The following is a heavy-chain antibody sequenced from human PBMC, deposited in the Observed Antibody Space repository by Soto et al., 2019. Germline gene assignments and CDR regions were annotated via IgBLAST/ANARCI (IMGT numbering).Heavy chain of an antibody. Sequence: GGALRLSCAASGFSFHDAWMNWVRQAPGKGLEWVGRIKSKTDGETTDYAAPVKGRFSVSRDDSKNTLYLQMNSLKTEDTAVYYCTADLIGTYYSPYDYWGQGILVTVSS. CDR1: GFSFHDAW. CDR3: TADLIGTYYSPYDY. J-gene: IGHJ4*02. D-gene: IGHD3-10*01. CDR2: IKSKTDGETT. V-gene: IGHV3-15*07.